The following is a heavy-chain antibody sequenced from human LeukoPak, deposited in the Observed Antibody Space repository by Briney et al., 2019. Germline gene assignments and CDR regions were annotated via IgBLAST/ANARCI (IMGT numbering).Heavy chain of an antibody. V-gene: IGHV4-39*01. J-gene: IGHJ4*02. CDR2: IYYSGST. CDR3: ARLGISRGIAVAGNLDY. Sequence: SGTLSLTCTVSGGSISSSSYYWGWIRHPPGKGLEWIGGIYYSGSTYYNPSLKSRVTISVDTSKNQFSLKLSSVTGADTAVYYCARLGISRGIAVAGNLDYWGQGTLVTVSS. CDR1: GGSISSSSYY. D-gene: IGHD6-19*01.